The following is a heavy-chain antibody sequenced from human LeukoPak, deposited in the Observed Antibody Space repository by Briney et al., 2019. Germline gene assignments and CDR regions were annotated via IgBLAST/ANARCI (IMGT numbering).Heavy chain of an antibody. CDR2: IYYSGST. CDR1: GGSISSSSYY. Sequence: SGTLSLTCAVSGGSISSSSYYWGWIRQPPGKGLEWIGTIYYSGSTYYHPSLKSQLTISVDTSKNQFSLKLSSVTAAATAVYYCASLHTPGYFDYWGQGTLVTVSS. V-gene: IGHV4-39*01. CDR3: ASLHTPGYFDY. D-gene: IGHD1-14*01. J-gene: IGHJ4*02.